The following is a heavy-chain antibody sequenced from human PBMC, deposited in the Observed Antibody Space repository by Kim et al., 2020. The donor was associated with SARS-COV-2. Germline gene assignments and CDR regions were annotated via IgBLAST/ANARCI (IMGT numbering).Heavy chain of an antibody. J-gene: IGHJ5*02. Sequence: GFTGRFVFSVDTSVSTAYLQISSLKAEDTAVYYCARVRIVATIGNWFDPWGQGTLVTVSS. V-gene: IGHV7-4-1*02. CDR3: ARVRIVATIGNWFDP. D-gene: IGHD5-12*01.